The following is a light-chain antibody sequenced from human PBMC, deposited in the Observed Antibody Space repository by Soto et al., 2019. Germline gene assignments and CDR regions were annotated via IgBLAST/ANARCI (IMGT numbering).Light chain of an antibody. CDR3: QQESTFPLT. Sequence: IQMTQSPPSVSASVGDRVTITCRASQDISNWLAWYQQIPGKAPKLLISGASTLQNGVPSRFSGSRSGTEFTLTISSLQAEDFGTYFCQQESTFPLTFGGGTRLEIK. J-gene: IGKJ4*01. CDR1: QDISNW. V-gene: IGKV1D-12*01. CDR2: GAS.